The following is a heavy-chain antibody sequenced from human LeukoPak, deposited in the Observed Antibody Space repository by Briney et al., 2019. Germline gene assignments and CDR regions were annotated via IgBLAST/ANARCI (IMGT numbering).Heavy chain of an antibody. V-gene: IGHV3-21*01. Sequence: GGSLRLSCAASGFTFSSYSMNWVRQAPGKGLEWVSSISSSSSYIYYADSVKGRFTISRDNAKNSLYLQMNSLRAEDTAVYYCARFQWLASNYYYYYGMDVWGQGTTVTVPS. CDR3: ARFQWLASNYYYYYGMDV. D-gene: IGHD6-19*01. CDR1: GFTFSSYS. J-gene: IGHJ6*02. CDR2: ISSSSSYI.